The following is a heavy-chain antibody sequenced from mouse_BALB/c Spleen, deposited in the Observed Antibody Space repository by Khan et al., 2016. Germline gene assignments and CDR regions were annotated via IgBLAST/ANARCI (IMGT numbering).Heavy chain of an antibody. CDR2: ISSGSSTI. J-gene: IGHJ3*01. CDR1: GFTFSSFG. V-gene: IGHV5-17*02. CDR3: SQERAAVVPFAY. D-gene: IGHD1-1*01. Sequence: EVELVESGGGLVQPGGSRKLSCAASGFTFSSFGMHWVRQAPEKGLEWVAYISSGSSTIFYADTVMGRFTTSRDNHKNTLFLQMTSLRSEDTAIYYCSQERAAVVPFAYWGQGTLVTVSA.